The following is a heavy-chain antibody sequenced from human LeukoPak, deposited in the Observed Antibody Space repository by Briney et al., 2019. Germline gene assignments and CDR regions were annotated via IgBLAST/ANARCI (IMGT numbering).Heavy chain of an antibody. Sequence: PGGSLRLSCAAPGFTFSSYWMSWVRQAPGKGLQSVAYISQDVSHKYYVDSVKGRFTISRDNAKNSLHLEMNSLRAEDTALYYCARVGYNGWNFENWGQGTLVTVSS. CDR3: ARVGYNGWNFEN. J-gene: IGHJ4*02. CDR1: GFTFSSYW. V-gene: IGHV3-7*01. D-gene: IGHD5-12*01. CDR2: ISQDVSHK.